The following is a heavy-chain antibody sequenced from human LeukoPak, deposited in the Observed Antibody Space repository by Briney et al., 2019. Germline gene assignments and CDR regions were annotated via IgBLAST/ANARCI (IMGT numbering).Heavy chain of an antibody. CDR2: ISGSGGST. V-gene: IGHV3-23*01. D-gene: IGHD6-13*01. J-gene: IGHJ4*02. CDR1: GFTFSGYA. CDR3: AKAGYSSSWYFDY. Sequence: GGSLRLSCAASGFTFSGYAMSWVRQAPGKGLEWVSAISGSGGSTYYADSVKGRFTISRDNSKNTLYLQMNSLRAEDTAVYYCAKAGYSSSWYFDYWGQGTLVTVSS.